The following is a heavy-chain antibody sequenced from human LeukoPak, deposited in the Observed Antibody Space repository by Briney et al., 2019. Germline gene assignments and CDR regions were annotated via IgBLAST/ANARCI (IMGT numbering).Heavy chain of an antibody. D-gene: IGHD3-22*01. CDR3: ARSGRYYYDSSGIWYFDL. V-gene: IGHV4-38-2*02. Sequence: PSETLSLTCSVSGSSITSGHYWGWIRPPPGKGLEWIGIIYYSGSTYYNPSLKSRVTISVDTSKNQFSLKLSSVTAADTAVYYCARSGRYYYDSSGIWYFDLWGRGTLVTVSS. J-gene: IGHJ2*01. CDR2: IYYSGST. CDR1: GSSITSGHY.